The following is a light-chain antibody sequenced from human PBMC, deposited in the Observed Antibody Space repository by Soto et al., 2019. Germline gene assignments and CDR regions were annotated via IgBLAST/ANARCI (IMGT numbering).Light chain of an antibody. CDR1: QSISSW. J-gene: IGKJ3*01. CDR2: DAS. Sequence: DIQMTQSPSTLSASVGDRVTITCRASQSISSWLAWYQQKPGKAPKLLIYDASSLESGVPSRFSGIGSGTEFTLTISSLQPDDFATYYCQQYNSYSPKEVTFGPGTKVDIK. CDR3: QQYNSYSPKEVT. V-gene: IGKV1-5*01.